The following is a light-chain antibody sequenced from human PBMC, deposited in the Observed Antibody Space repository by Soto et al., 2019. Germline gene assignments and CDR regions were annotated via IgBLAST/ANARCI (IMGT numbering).Light chain of an antibody. V-gene: IGLV7-43*01. CDR1: TGAITSAYY. J-gene: IGLJ3*02. CDR2: STS. CDR3: LLYFGATQPWV. Sequence: QAVVPQEPSLTVSPGGTVTLTCASSTGAITSAYYPNWFQQKPGQPPRTLIYSTSNKHSWTPARFSGSLLGGKAALTLSGVQPEDEADYYCLLYFGATQPWVFGGGTKLTVL.